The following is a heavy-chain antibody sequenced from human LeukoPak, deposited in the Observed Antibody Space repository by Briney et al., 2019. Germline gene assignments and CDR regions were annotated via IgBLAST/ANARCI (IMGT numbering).Heavy chain of an antibody. V-gene: IGHV1-18*01. CDR1: GYTFTSYG. CDR3: ARDVAQRITMVRGVSEPFDY. J-gene: IGHJ4*02. D-gene: IGHD3-10*01. CDR2: ISAYNGNT. Sequence: ASVKVSCKASGYTFTSYGISWVRQAPGQGLEWMGWISAYNGNTNYAQKLQGRVTMTTDTSTSTAYMELRSLRSDDTAVYYCARDVAQRITMVRGVSEPFDYWGQGTVVTVSS.